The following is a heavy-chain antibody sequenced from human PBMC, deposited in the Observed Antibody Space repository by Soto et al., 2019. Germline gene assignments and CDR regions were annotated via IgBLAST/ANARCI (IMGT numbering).Heavy chain of an antibody. CDR2: IYHSGST. J-gene: IGHJ4*02. CDR3: ARGSEGSLTPYYFDY. D-gene: IGHD2-15*01. V-gene: IGHV4-4*02. Sequence: SETLSLTCAVSGGSISSSNWWSWVRQPPGKGLEWIGEIYHSGSTNYNPSLKSRVTISVDKSKNQFSLKLSSVTAADTAVYYCARGSEGSLTPYYFDYWGQGTLVTVSS. CDR1: GGSISSSNW.